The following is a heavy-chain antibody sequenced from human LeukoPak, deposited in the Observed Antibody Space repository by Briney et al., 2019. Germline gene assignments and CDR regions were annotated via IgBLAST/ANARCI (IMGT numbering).Heavy chain of an antibody. D-gene: IGHD2-15*01. CDR1: GFIFSTSG. CDR3: TKDFLIVPL. V-gene: IGHV3-48*04. Sequence: GGSLRLSFAASGFIFSTSGLNWLRQAPGKGLEWVSFICTNSRTTYYGDSLKRRFNIYRDNAKDSLFLQIDSLRAEDTAVYYCTKDFLIVPLWGQGTLVTVSS. J-gene: IGHJ4*02. CDR2: ICTNSRTT.